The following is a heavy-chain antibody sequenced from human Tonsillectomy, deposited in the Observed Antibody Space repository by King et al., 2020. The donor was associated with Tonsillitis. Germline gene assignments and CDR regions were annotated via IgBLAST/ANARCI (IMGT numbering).Heavy chain of an antibody. CDR2: VYYSGSP. V-gene: IGHV4-39*01. Sequence: LQLQESGPGLVKPSETLSLTCTVSSGSISSASYYWGWIRLPPGLGLEWIGGVYYSGSPHYNPSLKRRVTISVDTSKNQFSLKLSPVTAADTAVYYCARIQWLANYYYYYMDVWGKGTTVTVSS. J-gene: IGHJ6*03. CDR1: SGSISSASYY. CDR3: ARIQWLANYYYYYMDV. D-gene: IGHD6-19*01.